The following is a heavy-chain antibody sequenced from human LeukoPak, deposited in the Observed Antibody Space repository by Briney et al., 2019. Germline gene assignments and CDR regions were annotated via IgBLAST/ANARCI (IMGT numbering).Heavy chain of an antibody. CDR2: IYYSGST. J-gene: IGHJ4*02. Sequence: KTSETLSLTCTVSGGSISSSSYYWGWIRQPPGKGLEWIGSIYYSGSTYYNPSLKSRVTISVDTSKNQFSLKLSSVTAADTAVYYCARQVPAANFDYWGQGTLVTVSS. CDR1: GGSISSSSYY. D-gene: IGHD2-2*01. CDR3: ARQVPAANFDY. V-gene: IGHV4-39*01.